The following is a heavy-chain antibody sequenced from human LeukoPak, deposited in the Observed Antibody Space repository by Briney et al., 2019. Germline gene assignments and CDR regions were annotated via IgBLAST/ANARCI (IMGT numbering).Heavy chain of an antibody. V-gene: IGHV1-46*01. CDR3: ARDNSIGGRGWWFDP. Sequence: GASVKVSCTASGYTFTNYYMHWVRQAPGQGLEWMGLINPSGGSTSYAEKFQGRVIMTRDMSTTTDYMELSSLRSEDTAVYYCARDNSIGGRGWWFDPWGQGTLVTVSS. CDR2: INPSGGST. D-gene: IGHD4-23*01. CDR1: GYTFTNYY. J-gene: IGHJ5*02.